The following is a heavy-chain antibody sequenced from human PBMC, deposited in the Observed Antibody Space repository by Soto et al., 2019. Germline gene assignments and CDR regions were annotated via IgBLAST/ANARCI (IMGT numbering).Heavy chain of an antibody. CDR1: GFTFSSYG. Sequence: GGSLRLSCAASGFTFSSYGMHWVRQAPGKGLEWVAVISYDGSNKYYADSVKGRFTISRDNSKNTLYLQMNSLRAEDTAVYYCAKDQASSSTYYYYYMDVWGKGTTVTVSS. CDR2: ISYDGSNK. V-gene: IGHV3-30*18. J-gene: IGHJ6*03. CDR3: AKDQASSSTYYYYYMDV.